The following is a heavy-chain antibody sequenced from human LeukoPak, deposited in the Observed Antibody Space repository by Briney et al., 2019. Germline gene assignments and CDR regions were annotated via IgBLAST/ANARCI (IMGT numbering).Heavy chain of an antibody. D-gene: IGHD3-9*01. CDR1: GFTFSSYW. V-gene: IGHV3-7*03. Sequence: GGSLRLSCAASGFTFSSYWMSWVRQALGKGLEWVANIKQDGSEKYYVDSVKGRFTISRDNAKNSLYLQMNSLRAEDTAVYYCARGNDILTGYPHGFYYWGQGTLVTVSS. J-gene: IGHJ4*02. CDR3: ARGNDILTGYPHGFYY. CDR2: IKQDGSEK.